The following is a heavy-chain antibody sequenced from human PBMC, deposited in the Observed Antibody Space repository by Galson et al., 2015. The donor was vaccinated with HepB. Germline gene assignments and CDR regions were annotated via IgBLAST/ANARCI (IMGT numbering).Heavy chain of an antibody. V-gene: IGHV4-59*08. CDR3: VRGRDPYKTGY. Sequence: LRLSCAASGFTFSSHNIIWVRQPPGKGLEWIGCIYYSDNADYNPSLRGRTTVSLDTSRNLFSLILTSVTAADTAVHYCVRGRDPYKTGYWGQGTLVTVSS. J-gene: IGHJ4*02. CDR1: GFTFSSHN. D-gene: IGHD5-24*01. CDR2: IYYSDNA.